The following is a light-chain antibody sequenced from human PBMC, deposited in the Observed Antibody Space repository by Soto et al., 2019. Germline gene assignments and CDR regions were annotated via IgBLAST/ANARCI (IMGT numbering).Light chain of an antibody. Sequence: EIVLTQSPGTLSLTPGKRATLSCRASQSVSSNSLAWYHQKPGQPPRLLISGASDRASGFPDRFSGSGSGTDFTLTISRLEPEDFAVYFCQQYGASPITFGQGTRLEI. CDR3: QQYGASPIT. J-gene: IGKJ5*01. V-gene: IGKV3-20*01. CDR1: QSVSSNS. CDR2: GAS.